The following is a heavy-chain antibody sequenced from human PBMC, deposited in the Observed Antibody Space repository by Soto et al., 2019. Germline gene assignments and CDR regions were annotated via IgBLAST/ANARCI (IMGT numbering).Heavy chain of an antibody. CDR2: IYYSGST. CDR3: ARMRSGSSLNFDY. D-gene: IGHD1-26*01. V-gene: IGHV4-61*01. Sequence: SETLSLTCTVSGGSVSSGSYYWSWIRQPPGKGLEWIGYIYYSGSTNYNPSLKSRVTISVDTSKNQFSLKLSSVTAADTAVYYCARMRSGSSLNFDYWGQGTLVTVSS. CDR1: GGSVSSGSYY. J-gene: IGHJ4*02.